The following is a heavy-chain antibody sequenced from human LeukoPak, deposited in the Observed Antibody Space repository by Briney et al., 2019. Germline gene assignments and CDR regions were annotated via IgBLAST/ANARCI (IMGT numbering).Heavy chain of an antibody. CDR3: ASGYYYDSSGRPPLDY. Sequence: GGSLRLSCAASGFTFSSYAMSWVRQAPGKGLEWVSAISGSGGSTYYADSVKGRFTISRDNAKNSLYLQMNSLRAEDTAVYYCASGYYYDSSGRPPLDYWGQGTLVTVSS. CDR2: ISGSGGST. V-gene: IGHV3-23*01. CDR1: GFTFSSYA. J-gene: IGHJ4*02. D-gene: IGHD3-22*01.